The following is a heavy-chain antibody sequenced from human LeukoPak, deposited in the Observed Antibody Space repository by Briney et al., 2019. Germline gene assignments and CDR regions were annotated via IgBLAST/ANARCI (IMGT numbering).Heavy chain of an antibody. CDR2: IYYSGST. CDR3: ARMRGGGIGYHYYVDV. V-gene: IGHV4-39*07. Sequence: PSEALSLTCTVSGGSISSSSSYWGWIRQPPGMGLEWIGSIYYSGSTYYNPSLKSRVSISVDTSKNQFSLKLTSVTAADTAVYYCARMRGGGIGYHYYVDVWGKGTTVIVSS. D-gene: IGHD2-15*01. J-gene: IGHJ6*03. CDR1: GGSISSSSSY.